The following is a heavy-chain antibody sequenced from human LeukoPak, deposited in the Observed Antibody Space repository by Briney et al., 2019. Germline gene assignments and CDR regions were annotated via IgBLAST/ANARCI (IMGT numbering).Heavy chain of an antibody. D-gene: IGHD2-21*01. Sequence: GGSLRLSCAASGFTFTTYVMSWVRQDPGKGLEWVSGISGSGAVTYYADSVKGRSTISKDSSKETLYLQMSSLRAEDTAVYYCATARVRSGFYFDYWGQGTLVTVSS. CDR2: ISGSGAVT. CDR1: GFTFTTYV. J-gene: IGHJ4*02. CDR3: ATARVRSGFYFDY. V-gene: IGHV3-23*01.